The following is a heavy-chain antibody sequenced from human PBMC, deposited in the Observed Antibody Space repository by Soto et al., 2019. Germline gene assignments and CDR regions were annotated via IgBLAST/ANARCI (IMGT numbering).Heavy chain of an antibody. V-gene: IGHV4-31*03. CDR3: AREYDCSGGSCYSPWFDP. J-gene: IGHJ5*02. D-gene: IGHD2-15*01. CDR1: GGSISSGGYY. CDR2: IYYSGST. Sequence: SETLSLTCTVSGGSISSGGYYWSWIRQHPGKGLEWIGYIYYSGSTYYNPSLKSRVTISVDTSKNQFSLKLSSVTAADTAVYYCAREYDCSGGSCYSPWFDPRGQGTLVTVSS.